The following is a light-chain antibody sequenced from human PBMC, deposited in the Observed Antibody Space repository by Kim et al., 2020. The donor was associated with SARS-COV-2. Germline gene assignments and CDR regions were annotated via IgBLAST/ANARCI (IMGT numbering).Light chain of an antibody. CDR1: SGSFARND. V-gene: IGLV6-57*03. CDR2: GDN. CDR3: QSYDSSNVV. Sequence: GETVTVSCARSSGSFARNDGQWYQQRPGSAPTTVIYGDNQRPSGVPDRFSGSIDSSSNSASLTISGLKTEDEADYYCQSYDSSNVVFGGGTQLTVL. J-gene: IGLJ2*01.